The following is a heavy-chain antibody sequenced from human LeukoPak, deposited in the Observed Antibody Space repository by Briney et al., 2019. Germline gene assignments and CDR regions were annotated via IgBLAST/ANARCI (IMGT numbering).Heavy chain of an antibody. J-gene: IGHJ3*02. CDR1: GFTFDDYA. Sequence: SGGSLRLSCVVSGFTFDDYAMHWVRQAPGKGLEWVSGISWNSGNIGYADSVKGRFTISRDNAKNSLYLQMNSLRAEDTALYYCAKDTSAEVVAGTPGAFDIWGQGTKVTVSS. D-gene: IGHD6-19*01. CDR3: AKDTSAEVVAGTPGAFDI. CDR2: ISWNSGNI. V-gene: IGHV3-9*01.